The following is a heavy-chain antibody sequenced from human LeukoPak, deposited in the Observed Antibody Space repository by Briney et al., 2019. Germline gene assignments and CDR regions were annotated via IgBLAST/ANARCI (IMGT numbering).Heavy chain of an antibody. V-gene: IGHV4-31*03. Sequence: PSETLSLTCTVSGGSISSGGYYWSWIRQHPGKGLEWIGYIYYSGSTYYNPSLKSRVTISVDTSKNQFSLKLSSVTAADTAVYYCAGGYSYGWTTFDYWGQGTLVTVSS. CDR1: GGSISSGGYY. CDR2: IYYSGST. D-gene: IGHD5-18*01. J-gene: IGHJ4*02. CDR3: AGGYSYGWTTFDY.